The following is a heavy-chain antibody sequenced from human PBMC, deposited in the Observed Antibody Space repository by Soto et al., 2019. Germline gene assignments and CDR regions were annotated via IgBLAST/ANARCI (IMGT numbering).Heavy chain of an antibody. J-gene: IGHJ5*02. V-gene: IGHV4-4*07. D-gene: IGHD6-19*01. CDR3: AREAGPDRWFDP. CDR2: ISTSGTT. Sequence: QVQLQESGPGLVEPSETLSLTCTVSGASISSYFWTWIRQPAVKGLDWIGRISTSGTTNYNPSLKSRVTMSVDTSKNHFSLNLSSVTAADTAVYYCAREAGPDRWFDPWGQGTLVTVSS. CDR1: GASISSYF.